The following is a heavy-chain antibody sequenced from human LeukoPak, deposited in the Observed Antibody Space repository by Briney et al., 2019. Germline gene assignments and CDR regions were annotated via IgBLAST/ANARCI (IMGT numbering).Heavy chain of an antibody. D-gene: IGHD3-16*02. CDR2: ISSSSSTI. CDR3: ATSPFMWDYVWGSYRYLGDN. Sequence: GGSLRLSCAASGFSFPSHTLNWVRQAPGKGLEWVSYISSSSSTIYYADFVRGRFTISRDNSKNTLYLQMNSLRAEDTAVYYCATSPFMWDYVWGSYRYLGDNWGQGTLVTVSS. V-gene: IGHV3-48*01. J-gene: IGHJ4*02. CDR1: GFSFPSHT.